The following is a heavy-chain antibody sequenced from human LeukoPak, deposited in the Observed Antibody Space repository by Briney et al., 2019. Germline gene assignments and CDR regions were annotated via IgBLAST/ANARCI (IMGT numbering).Heavy chain of an antibody. D-gene: IGHD2-2*02. Sequence: GGSLRPSCAASGFTFSDYYMSWIRQAPGKGLEWVSYISSSGSTIYYADSVKGRFTISRDNAKNSLYLQMNSLRAEDTAVYYCAREATVVPAAIQHDAFDIWGQGTMVTVSS. CDR3: AREATVVPAAIQHDAFDI. J-gene: IGHJ3*02. V-gene: IGHV3-11*01. CDR2: ISSSGSTI. CDR1: GFTFSDYY.